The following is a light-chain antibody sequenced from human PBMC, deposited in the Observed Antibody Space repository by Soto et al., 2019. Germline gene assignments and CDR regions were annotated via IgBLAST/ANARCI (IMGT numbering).Light chain of an antibody. CDR2: GAS. Sequence: EIVLTQSPGTLSLSPVERATLSCRASQSVSSSYLAWYQQKPGQAPRLLIYGASSRATGIPDRFSGSGSGTDFTLTISRLEPEDFAVYYCQQYGSSPATFGGGTKVDI. CDR3: QQYGSSPAT. V-gene: IGKV3-20*01. J-gene: IGKJ4*01. CDR1: QSVSSSY.